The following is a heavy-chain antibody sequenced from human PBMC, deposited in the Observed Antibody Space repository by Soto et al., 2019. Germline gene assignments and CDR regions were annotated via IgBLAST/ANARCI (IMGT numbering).Heavy chain of an antibody. CDR1: GFSFTTTRMG. CDR3: AHRDSTGTTTYFDS. CDR2: IYWDGES. J-gene: IGHJ4*02. Sequence: QITLKEAGPTLVKPTETLTLTCTFSGFSFTTTRMGVGWTRQPPGKALEWLAIIYWDGESRYNPLLRRRLTLTEDTSKNQAVLTMTNMDPKEPATYSGAHRDSTGTTTYFDSWGQGIPVTVAS. V-gene: IGHV2-5*02. D-gene: IGHD1-7*01.